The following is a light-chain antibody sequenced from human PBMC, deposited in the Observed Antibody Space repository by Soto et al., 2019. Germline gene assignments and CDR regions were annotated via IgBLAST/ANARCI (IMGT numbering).Light chain of an antibody. CDR2: GAS. J-gene: IGKJ1*01. CDR3: QQYNSYSPRT. Sequence: EIVMTQSPATLSLSPGERATLSCRASQSVSSNLAWYQQKPGQAPRLLIYGASTRATGIPDRIRGSGSGTDFTLTISSLQPDDFATYYCQQYNSYSPRTFGQGTKVDIK. CDR1: QSVSSN. V-gene: IGKV3D-15*01.